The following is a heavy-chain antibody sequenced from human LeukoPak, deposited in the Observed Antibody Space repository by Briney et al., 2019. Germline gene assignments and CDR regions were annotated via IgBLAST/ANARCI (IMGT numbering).Heavy chain of an antibody. J-gene: IGHJ4*02. V-gene: IGHV3-23*01. Sequence: PGESLRLSCAASGFTFSNYAMSWVRQAPGKGLEWVSLISGSGTSTYYADSVKGRFTVSRDRSKNTLHLQMNSLRAEDTAVYYCAKDHGNSGSWDYWGQGALVTVST. CDR3: AKDHGNSGSWDY. CDR2: ISGSGTST. CDR1: GFTFSNYA. D-gene: IGHD1-26*01.